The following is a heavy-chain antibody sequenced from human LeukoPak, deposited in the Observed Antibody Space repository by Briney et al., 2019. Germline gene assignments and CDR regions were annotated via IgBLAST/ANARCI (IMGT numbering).Heavy chain of an antibody. V-gene: IGHV4-39*01. CDR2: IYYSGST. Sequence: SETLSLTCTVSGGSISSSSYYWGWIRQPPGKGLEWIGSIYYSGSTYYNPSLKSRVTISVDTSKNQFSLKLSSVTAADTAVYYCARQTLDITGIGPWFDPWGQGTLVTVSS. CDR1: GGSISSSSYY. CDR3: ARQTLDITGIGPWFDP. J-gene: IGHJ5*02. D-gene: IGHD1-20*01.